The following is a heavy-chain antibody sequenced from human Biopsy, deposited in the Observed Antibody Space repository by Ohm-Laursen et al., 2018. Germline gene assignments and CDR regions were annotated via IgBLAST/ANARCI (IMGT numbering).Heavy chain of an antibody. CDR3: ARDRYYGSESYYSHYNMDV. J-gene: IGHJ6*02. CDR1: GFTFADYA. CDR2: IWYDGSNK. Sequence: SLRLSCAASGFTFADYAMHWVRQAPGKGLEWVAVIWYDGSNKYSADSVKGRFSISRDNSKNTVYLQMNSLRAADTAVYYCARDRYYGSESYYSHYNMDVWGQGTTVSVSS. D-gene: IGHD3-10*01. V-gene: IGHV3-33*08.